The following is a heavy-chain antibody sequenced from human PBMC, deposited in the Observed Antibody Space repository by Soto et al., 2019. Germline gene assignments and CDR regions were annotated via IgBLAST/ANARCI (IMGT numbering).Heavy chain of an antibody. CDR2: INHSGST. J-gene: IGHJ5*02. V-gene: IGHV4-34*01. CDR3: ARKGFMITFGGVIKYNWFDP. CDR1: GGSFSGYY. Sequence: SETLSLTCAVYGGSFSGYYWSWIRQPPGKGLEWIGEINHSGSTNYNPSLKSRVTISVDTSKNQFSLKLSSVTAADTAVYYCARKGFMITFGGVIKYNWFDPWGQGTLVTVSS. D-gene: IGHD3-16*02.